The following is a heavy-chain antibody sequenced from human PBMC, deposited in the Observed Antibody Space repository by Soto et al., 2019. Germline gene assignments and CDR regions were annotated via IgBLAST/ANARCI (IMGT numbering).Heavy chain of an antibody. D-gene: IGHD2-15*01. CDR2: INPNSGGT. J-gene: IGHJ4*02. Sequence: ASVKVSCKASGYTFTGYYMHWVRQAPGQGLEWMGWINPNSGGTNYAQKFQGWVTMTRDTSISTAYMELSRLRSDDTAVYYCARGRGVYCSGGSCYSSFYYFDYWGQGTLVTVSS. CDR1: GYTFTGYY. V-gene: IGHV1-2*04. CDR3: ARGRGVYCSGGSCYSSFYYFDY.